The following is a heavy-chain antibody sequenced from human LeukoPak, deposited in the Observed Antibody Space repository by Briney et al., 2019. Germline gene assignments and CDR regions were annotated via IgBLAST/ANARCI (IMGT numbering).Heavy chain of an antibody. CDR2: ISSSGSTI. J-gene: IGHJ4*02. CDR1: GFTFSDYY. V-gene: IGHV3-11*01. D-gene: IGHD3-22*01. Sequence: GGSLRLSCAASGFTFSDYYMTWIRQAPGKGLEWVSKISSSGSTIYYADSVKGRFTISRDNAKNSLYLQMNSLRAEDTAVYYCARDLSPSYATVVVVIGYWGQGTLVTVSS. CDR3: ARDLSPSYATVVVVIGY.